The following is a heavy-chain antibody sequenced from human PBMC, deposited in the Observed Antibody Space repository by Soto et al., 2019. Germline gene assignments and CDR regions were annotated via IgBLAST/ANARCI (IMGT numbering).Heavy chain of an antibody. CDR3: ARATTGTTHDAFDI. CDR2: IYYSGST. J-gene: IGHJ3*02. D-gene: IGHD1-1*01. Sequence: SETLSLTCTVSGGSISSGGYYWSWIRQHPGKGLEWIGYIYYSGSTYYNPSLKSRVTISVDTSKNQFSLKLSSVTAADTAVYCCARATTGTTHDAFDIWGQGTMVTVSS. CDR1: GGSISSGGYY. V-gene: IGHV4-31*03.